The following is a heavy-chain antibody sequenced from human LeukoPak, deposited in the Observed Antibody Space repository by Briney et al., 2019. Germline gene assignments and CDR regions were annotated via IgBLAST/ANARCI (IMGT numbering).Heavy chain of an antibody. CDR2: IYPADSDT. CDR1: GYTFTNHW. CDR3: AFGASNWDQFDY. V-gene: IGHV5-51*01. D-gene: IGHD7-27*01. J-gene: IGHJ4*02. Sequence: GESLKISCKGSGYTFTNHWIAWVRQMPGKGLEWMGIIYPADSDTRYSPSFQGQVTISADKSVRTAYLQWRSLKASDTAMYYCAFGASNWDQFDYWGQGTLVTVSS.